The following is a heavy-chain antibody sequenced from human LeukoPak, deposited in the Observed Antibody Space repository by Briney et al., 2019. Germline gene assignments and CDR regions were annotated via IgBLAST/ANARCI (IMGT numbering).Heavy chain of an antibody. CDR3: ARDRCGGDCYPDAFDI. D-gene: IGHD2-21*02. V-gene: IGHV1-46*01. Sequence: ASVKVSCKASGYTFTSYYMHWVRQAPGQGLEWMGIINPSGGSTSYAQKFQGRVTMTRDTSTSTVYMELSSLRSEDTAVYYCARDRCGGDCYPDAFDIWGQGTMVTVSS. CDR1: GYTFTSYY. J-gene: IGHJ3*02. CDR2: INPSGGST.